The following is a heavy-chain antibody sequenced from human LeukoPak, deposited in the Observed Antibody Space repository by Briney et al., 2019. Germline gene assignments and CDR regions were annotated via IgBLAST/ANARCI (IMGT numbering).Heavy chain of an antibody. CDR2: ISSSSSYI. D-gene: IGHD2-2*01. J-gene: IGHJ4*02. CDR1: GFTFSSYS. Sequence: GGSLRLSCAASGFTFSSYSMNWVRQAPGKGLEWVSSISSSSSYIYFADSVKGRFTISRDNAKNSLYLQMNSLRAEDTAVYYCARGNQLLFDYWGQGTLVTVSS. CDR3: ARGNQLLFDY. V-gene: IGHV3-21*01.